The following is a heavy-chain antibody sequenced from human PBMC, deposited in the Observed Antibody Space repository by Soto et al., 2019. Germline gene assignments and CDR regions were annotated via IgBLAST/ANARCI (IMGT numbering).Heavy chain of an antibody. V-gene: IGHV3-23*01. D-gene: IGHD3-10*01. J-gene: IGHJ4*02. Sequence: EVQLLESGGGLVQPGGSLRLSCAASGFTFSSYAMSWVRQAPGKGREWVSAISGSGGSTYYADSVKGRFTISRDNSKTTLYLQMNSLRAEDTAVYYCANQRGLWFGELWSYWGQGTLVTVSS. CDR1: GFTFSSYA. CDR3: ANQRGLWFGELWSY. CDR2: ISGSGGST.